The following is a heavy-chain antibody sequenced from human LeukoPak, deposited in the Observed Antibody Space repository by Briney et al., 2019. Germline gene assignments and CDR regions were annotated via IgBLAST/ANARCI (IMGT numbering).Heavy chain of an antibody. J-gene: IGHJ4*02. D-gene: IGHD3-22*01. CDR1: GFTFNNYG. CDR2: ISYDGTNK. CDR3: AKGYYYDSDGYYQHFDY. Sequence: GGPLRLSCAASGFTFNNYGIHWVRQAPGKGLEWVALISYDGTNKYYADSVKGRFTISRDNSKNTLYLQMNSLRAEDTAVYYCAKGYYYDSDGYYQHFDYWGQGTLVTVSS. V-gene: IGHV3-30*18.